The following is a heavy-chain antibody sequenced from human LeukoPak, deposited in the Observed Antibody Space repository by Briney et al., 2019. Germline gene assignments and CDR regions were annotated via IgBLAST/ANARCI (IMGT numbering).Heavy chain of an antibody. Sequence: GASVKVSCKASGYTFTTYSIHWVRQAPGQGLEWMAWINVGNGNTKYSQKFQGRVTITTDTSASTAYMELSSLRSEDTAVYFCARDLIVYGSGSYFDYWGQGNLVTVSS. CDR1: GYTFTTYS. V-gene: IGHV1-3*01. CDR3: ARDLIVYGSGSYFDY. D-gene: IGHD3-10*01. CDR2: INVGNGNT. J-gene: IGHJ4*02.